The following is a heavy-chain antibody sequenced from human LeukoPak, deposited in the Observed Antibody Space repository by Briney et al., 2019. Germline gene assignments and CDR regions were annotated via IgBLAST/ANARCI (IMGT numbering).Heavy chain of an antibody. J-gene: IGHJ4*02. CDR2: IYSGGST. CDR3: AKVIARGTYYFDY. D-gene: IGHD1-26*01. V-gene: IGHV3-53*01. CDR1: GFTVSSNY. Sequence: GGSLRLSCAASGFTVSSNYMSWVRQAPGKGLEWVSVIYSGGSTYYADSVKGRFTISRDNSKNTLSLQMSSLRADDTAVYYCAKVIARGTYYFDYWGQGTLVTVSS.